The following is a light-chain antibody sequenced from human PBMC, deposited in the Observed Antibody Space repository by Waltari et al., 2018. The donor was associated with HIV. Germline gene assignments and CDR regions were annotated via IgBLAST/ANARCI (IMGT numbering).Light chain of an antibody. Sequence: HSALTQPASVSGAPGQSVTISCSGISFEAALYNFFSWYQPHPAKVPRLILYWFVNRSPGTPYRFSGSKSGDTASLTISGLQSDDEAYYYCATHSTTDFFLFGGGTKLTVL. CDR2: WFV. CDR1: SFEAALYNF. J-gene: IGLJ2*01. V-gene: IGLV2-14*01. CDR3: ATHSTTDFFL.